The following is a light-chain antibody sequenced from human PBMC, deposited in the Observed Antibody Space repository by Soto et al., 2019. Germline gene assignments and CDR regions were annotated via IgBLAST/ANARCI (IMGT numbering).Light chain of an antibody. V-gene: IGKV3-20*01. Sequence: EIVLTQSPGTLSLSPGERATLSCRASQTVTSSYLAWYQQKPGQAPRLLIYGASSRATGIPDRFSGSGSGTDFTLNISRLEPEDFAVYDCQQYGSSQWTFGQGTKVEIK. J-gene: IGKJ1*01. CDR2: GAS. CDR1: QTVTSSY. CDR3: QQYGSSQWT.